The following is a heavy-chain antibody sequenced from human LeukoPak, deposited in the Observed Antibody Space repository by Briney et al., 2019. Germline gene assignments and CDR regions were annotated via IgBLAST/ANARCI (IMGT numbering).Heavy chain of an antibody. J-gene: IGHJ4*02. D-gene: IGHD6-19*01. V-gene: IGHV5-51*01. Sequence: LGESLQISCKGSGYSFTSYWIGWARQLPGKGLEWMGIIYPGDSDTRYSPSFQGQVTISADKSISTAYLQWSRLKASDTAMYYCARLVEVAGRLDYWGQGTPVIVSS. CDR3: ARLVEVAGRLDY. CDR1: GYSFTSYW. CDR2: IYPGDSDT.